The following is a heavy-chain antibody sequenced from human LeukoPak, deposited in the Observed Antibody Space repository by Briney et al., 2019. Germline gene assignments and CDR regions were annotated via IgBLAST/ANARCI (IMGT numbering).Heavy chain of an antibody. J-gene: IGHJ4*02. CDR3: AKDTPSRIDY. CDR1: GFTFSAYA. V-gene: IGHV3-23*01. Sequence: PGGSLRLSCAASGFTFSAYAMSWVRQAPGKGLEWVSHISISGGSTYYADSVKGRFTISRDNSKNTLYLQMNSPRAEDTAVYYCAKDTPSRIDYWGQGTLVTVSS. CDR2: ISISGGST.